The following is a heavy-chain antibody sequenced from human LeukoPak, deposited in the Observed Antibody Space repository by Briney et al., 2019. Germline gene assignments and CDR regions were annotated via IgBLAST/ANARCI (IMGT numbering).Heavy chain of an antibody. J-gene: IGHJ4*02. CDR2: IIPILGIA. Sequence: ASVKVSCKASGGTCSSYAISWVRQAPGQGLEWMGRIIPILGIANYAQKFQRRVTITADKSTSTAYMELSSLRSEDTAVYYCARAGDYDAYWGQGTLVTVSS. CDR3: ARAGDYDAY. V-gene: IGHV1-69*04. D-gene: IGHD4-17*01. CDR1: GGTCSSYA.